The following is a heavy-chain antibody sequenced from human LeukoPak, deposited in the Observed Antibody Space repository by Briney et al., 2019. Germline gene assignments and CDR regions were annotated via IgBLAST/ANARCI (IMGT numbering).Heavy chain of an antibody. CDR3: ARVNYYDSMRFISWSGRLVQDFDY. Sequence: ASVKVSCKASGGTFSSYAISWVRQAPGQGLEWMGGIIPIFGTANYAQKFQGRVTITADESTSTAYMELSSLRSEDTAVYYCARVNYYDSMRFISWSGRLVQDFDYWGQGTLVTVSS. D-gene: IGHD3-22*01. J-gene: IGHJ4*02. CDR2: IIPIFGTA. V-gene: IGHV1-69*13. CDR1: GGTFSSYA.